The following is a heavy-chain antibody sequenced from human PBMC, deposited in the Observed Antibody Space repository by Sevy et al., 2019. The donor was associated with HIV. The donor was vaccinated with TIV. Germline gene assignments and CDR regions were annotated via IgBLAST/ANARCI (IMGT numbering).Heavy chain of an antibody. CDR1: AGSINPYY. Sequence: SETLSLTCTVSAGSINPYYWNWIRQPPGKGLEWIGYIYYSGSTNYNPSLRSRVTISVDTSKTQFSLKLSSVTAADTAVYFCAGGGGFSDEGMDVWGQGTTVTVSS. J-gene: IGHJ6*02. CDR2: IYYSGST. V-gene: IGHV4-59*01. CDR3: AGGGGFSDEGMDV. D-gene: IGHD1-26*01.